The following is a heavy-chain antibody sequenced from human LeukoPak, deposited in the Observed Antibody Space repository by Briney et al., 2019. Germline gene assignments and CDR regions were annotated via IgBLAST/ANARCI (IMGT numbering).Heavy chain of an antibody. CDR2: TYYRSSSHN. CDR3: ERVNSGSSLGFDS. CDR1: GDSFSSNSAS. D-gene: IGHD1-26*01. J-gene: IGHJ4*02. V-gene: IGHV6-1*01. Sequence: SQTLSLTCAISGDSFSSNSASWHWIRQSPSRGLEWLGRTYYRSSSHNDYAVSVKSRITINPDTSKNQFSLQLNSVTPEDTAVYYGERVNSGSSLGFDSGGQGTLAPVS.